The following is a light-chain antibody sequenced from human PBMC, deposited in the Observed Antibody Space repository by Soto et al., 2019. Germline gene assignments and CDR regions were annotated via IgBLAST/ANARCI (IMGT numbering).Light chain of an antibody. Sequence: EIVMTQSPATLSVSPGERATLSCRASQSVSSNLAWYQQKPGQAPRLLIYGASTRATGIPARFSGSGSGTEFTLTSNSLQSEDFAVYYCQQYNNWPQTFGQGTKVEIK. J-gene: IGKJ1*01. CDR3: QQYNNWPQT. CDR2: GAS. V-gene: IGKV3-15*01. CDR1: QSVSSN.